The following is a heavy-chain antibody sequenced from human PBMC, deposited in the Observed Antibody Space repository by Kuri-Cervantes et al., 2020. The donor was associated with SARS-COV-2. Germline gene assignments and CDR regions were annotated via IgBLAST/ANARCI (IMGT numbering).Heavy chain of an antibody. CDR3: ARLYYDILTGYYRHYFDY. J-gene: IGHJ4*02. V-gene: IGHV4-30-4*01. D-gene: IGHD3-9*01. CDR1: GGSISSGDYY. Sequence: LRLSCTVSGGSISSGDYYWSWIRQPPGKGLEWIGYIYYSGSTYYNPSLKSRVTISVDTSKNQFSLKLSSVTAADTAVDYCARLYYDILTGYYRHYFDYWGQGTLVTVSS. CDR2: IYYSGST.